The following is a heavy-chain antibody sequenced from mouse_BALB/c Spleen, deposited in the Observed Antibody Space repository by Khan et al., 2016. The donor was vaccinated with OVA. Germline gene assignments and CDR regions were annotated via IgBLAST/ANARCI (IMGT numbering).Heavy chain of an antibody. V-gene: IGHV2-6-4*01. CDR3: ARAYYRYDGYYAMDY. CDR2: IWGGGGT. CDR1: GFSLSRYN. J-gene: IGHJ4*01. Sequence: QVQLKESGPGLVAPSQSLSITCTASGFSLSRYNIHWVRQPPGKGLEWLGMIWGGGGTDYNSTLKSRLSISKDNSKSQVFLKLNSLQADDTAMYYSARAYYRYDGYYAMDYWGQGTSVTVSS. D-gene: IGHD2-14*01.